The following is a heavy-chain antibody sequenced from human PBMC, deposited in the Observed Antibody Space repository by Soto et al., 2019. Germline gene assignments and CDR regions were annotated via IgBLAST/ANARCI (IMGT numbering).Heavy chain of an antibody. CDR2: IYYSGST. Sequence: SETLSLTCTVSGGSISSGGYYWSWIRQHPGKGLEWIGYIYYSGSTYYNPSLKSRVTISVDTSKNQFSLKLSSVTAADTAVYYCAREVITMVRGVNQNWFDPWGQGTLVTVSS. CDR3: AREVITMVRGVNQNWFDP. V-gene: IGHV4-31*03. D-gene: IGHD3-10*01. J-gene: IGHJ5*02. CDR1: GGSISSGGYY.